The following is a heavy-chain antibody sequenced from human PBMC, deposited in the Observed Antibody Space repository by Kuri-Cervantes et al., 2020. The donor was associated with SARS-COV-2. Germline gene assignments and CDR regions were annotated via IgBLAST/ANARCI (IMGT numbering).Heavy chain of an antibody. V-gene: IGHV3-48*01. Sequence: GESLKISCEASGFTFSSYSMNWVRQAPGKGLEWVSYISSIRTTIYYAESVQGRLTISRENAKNSLYLQMNSLRAEDTAVYYCARDQGGYYGSGSFDYWGQGTLVTVSS. CDR3: ARDQGGYYGSGSFDY. J-gene: IGHJ4*02. D-gene: IGHD3-10*01. CDR2: ISSIRTTI. CDR1: GFTFSSYS.